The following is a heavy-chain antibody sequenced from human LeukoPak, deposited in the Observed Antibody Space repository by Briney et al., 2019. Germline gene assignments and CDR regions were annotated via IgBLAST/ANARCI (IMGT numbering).Heavy chain of an antibody. CDR2: IYTSGST. V-gene: IGHV4-4*07. D-gene: IGHD2-2*02. Sequence: PSETLSLTCTVSGGSISSYYWSWIRQPAGKGLEWIGRIYTSGSTNYNPSLRSRVTMSVDTSKNQFSLKLSSVTVADTAVYYCARGYCSSTSCYRAPFDLWGRGTLVTVSS. CDR1: GGSISSYY. CDR3: ARGYCSSTSCYRAPFDL. J-gene: IGHJ2*01.